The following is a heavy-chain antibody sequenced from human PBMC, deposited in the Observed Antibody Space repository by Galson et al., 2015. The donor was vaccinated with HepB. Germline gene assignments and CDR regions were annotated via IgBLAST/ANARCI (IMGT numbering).Heavy chain of an antibody. CDR2: INPYSGGT. D-gene: IGHD4-23*01. Sequence: SVKVSCKASGYTFTGYYMHWVRQAPGQGLEWMGWINPYSGGTDYAQKFQGRVTLTRDTSISTAYMELSSLRSEDTAVYYCATMYGGNAGWFDPWGQGTLVTVSS. CDR3: ATMYGGNAGWFDP. J-gene: IGHJ5*02. V-gene: IGHV1-2*02. CDR1: GYTFTGYY.